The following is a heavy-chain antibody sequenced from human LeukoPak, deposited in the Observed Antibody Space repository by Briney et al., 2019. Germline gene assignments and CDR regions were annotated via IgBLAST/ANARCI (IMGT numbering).Heavy chain of an antibody. CDR1: GYTFTSYY. V-gene: IGHV1-46*01. Sequence: ASVKVSCKASGYTFTSYYIHWVRQAPGQGLEWMGIISPSGGITTYAQKFQGRVTMARDTATGTVYMELSSLRSEDTAVYYCARAPPGLGFDYWGQGTLVTVFS. CDR2: ISPSGGIT. D-gene: IGHD1-14*01. J-gene: IGHJ4*02. CDR3: ARAPPGLGFDY.